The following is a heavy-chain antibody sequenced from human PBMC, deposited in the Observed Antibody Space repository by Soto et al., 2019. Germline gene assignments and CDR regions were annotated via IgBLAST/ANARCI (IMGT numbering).Heavy chain of an antibody. CDR2: LIPLLLIS. V-gene: IGHV1-69*02. Sequence: QVQLVQSGAEMKKPGSSGKVSCKASGDTFSSYTISWVRQIPGQGLDWMGRLIPLLLISNYAQKFQGRVTITADKSTNTAYMELSGLTAEDTAIYYCARGPRFYGSGFEYWGQGTPVTVSS. CDR1: GDTFSSYT. D-gene: IGHD3-10*01. CDR3: ARGPRFYGSGFEY. J-gene: IGHJ4*02.